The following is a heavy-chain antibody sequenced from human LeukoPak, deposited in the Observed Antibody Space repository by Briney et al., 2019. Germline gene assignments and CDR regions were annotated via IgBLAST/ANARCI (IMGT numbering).Heavy chain of an antibody. CDR1: GYTFTSYD. J-gene: IGHJ6*03. Sequence: ASVKVSCKASGYTFTSYDINWVRQATGQGLEWMGWMNPNSGNTGYAQKFQGRVTITRNTSISTAYMELSSLRSEDTAVYYCARGPNTPDYFWSGYYEGGDYYYMDVWGKGTTVTVSS. V-gene: IGHV1-8*03. CDR3: ARGPNTPDYFWSGYYEGGDYYYMDV. D-gene: IGHD3-3*01. CDR2: MNPNSGNT.